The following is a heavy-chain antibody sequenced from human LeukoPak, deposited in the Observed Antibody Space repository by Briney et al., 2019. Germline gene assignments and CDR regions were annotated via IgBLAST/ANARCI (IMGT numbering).Heavy chain of an antibody. V-gene: IGHV3-23*01. CDR3: ARRNIAAAALDY. CDR1: GFTFSSYA. J-gene: IGHJ4*02. D-gene: IGHD6-13*01. Sequence: GGSLRLSCAASGFTFSSYAMRWVRQAPGKGLEWVSAISGSGGSTYYADPVKGRFTISRDNSKNTLYLQMNSLRAEDTAVYYCARRNIAAAALDYWGRGTLVTVSS. CDR2: ISGSGGST.